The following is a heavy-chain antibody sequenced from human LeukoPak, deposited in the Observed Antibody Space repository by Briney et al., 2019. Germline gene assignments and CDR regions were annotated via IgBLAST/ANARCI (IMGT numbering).Heavy chain of an antibody. CDR2: ISSTSSYL. Sequence: GGSLRLSCAASGFTFKTYSMNWVRQAPGKGLEWVASISSTSSYLYYTDSGKGRFTISRDNARNSLDLQMNSLRAEDTAIYYCARDGGRMDVWGKGTTVTVSS. V-gene: IGHV3-21*01. J-gene: IGHJ6*04. CDR1: GFTFKTYS. CDR3: ARDGGRMDV.